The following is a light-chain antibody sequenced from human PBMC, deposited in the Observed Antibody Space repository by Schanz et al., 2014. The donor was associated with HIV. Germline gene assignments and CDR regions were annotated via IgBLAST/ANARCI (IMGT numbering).Light chain of an antibody. CDR3: QQCVTYPYT. V-gene: IGKV1-5*03. Sequence: DIQMTQFPSTLSASVGDRVTITCRASQSIGDSLAWFQQKPGKAPNLLIYQASSLKTGVPSRFSGSGSGTEFTLTISSLQPDDFATYYCQQCVTYPYTFGQGTKLDIK. CDR2: QAS. J-gene: IGKJ2*01. CDR1: QSIGDS.